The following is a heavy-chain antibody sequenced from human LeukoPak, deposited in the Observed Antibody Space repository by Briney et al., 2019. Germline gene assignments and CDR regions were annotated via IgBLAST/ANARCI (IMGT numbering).Heavy chain of an antibody. CDR1: SYTFTSYG. V-gene: IGHV1-18*01. Sequence: GASAKVSCKASSYTFTSYGISWVRQAPGQGLEWMGWISAYNGNTNYAQKLQGRVTMTTDTSTSTAYMELRSLRSDDTAVYYCARASPDHSSSPHAFDIWGQGTMVTVSS. CDR3: ARASPDHSSSPHAFDI. D-gene: IGHD6-6*01. J-gene: IGHJ3*02. CDR2: ISAYNGNT.